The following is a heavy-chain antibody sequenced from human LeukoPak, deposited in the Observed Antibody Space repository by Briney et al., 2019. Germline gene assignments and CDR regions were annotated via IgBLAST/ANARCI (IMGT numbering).Heavy chain of an antibody. CDR1: GYTFTTYY. D-gene: IGHD3-10*01. CDR3: ARDQILVWLMVGRCVY. CDR2: ITPNDGRT. J-gene: IGHJ4*02. Sequence: ASVKVSCKSSGYTFTTYYIHWIRQAPGQGPEWMGVITPNDGRTTYAQQLQGRVTMPIDTATRTVYMELRRLGPDHTAIYYGARDQILVWLMVGRCVYWGEGTLVSVSS. V-gene: IGHV1-46*01.